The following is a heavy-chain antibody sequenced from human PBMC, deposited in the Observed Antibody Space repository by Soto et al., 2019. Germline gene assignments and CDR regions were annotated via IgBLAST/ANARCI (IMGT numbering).Heavy chain of an antibody. D-gene: IGHD3-3*01. CDR1: GFTFSSSV. Sequence: EVQVLESGGGLEQTGGSLRLTCAASGFTFSSSVMSWVRQAPGKGLEWVSSITGNPGSTFYADSVQGRFTISRDNSKKTLFLQMSSLRAADTAVYYCAKAYYDFSSGYFFDSWGQGALVTVSS. J-gene: IGHJ4*02. V-gene: IGHV3-23*01. CDR3: AKAYYDFSSGYFFDS. CDR2: ITGNPGST.